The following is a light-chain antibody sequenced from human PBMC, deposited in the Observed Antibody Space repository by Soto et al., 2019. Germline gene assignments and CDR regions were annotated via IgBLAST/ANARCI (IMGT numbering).Light chain of an antibody. CDR1: QNIRNY. J-gene: IGKJ2*01. Sequence: DIQMTQSPSSLSASVGDRVTITCRASQNIRNYVSWYQQIPGKAPKFLIYVASTLQIGVPSRFSGSGSGTDFTLTINNLQPEDFATYYCQQTYSSPYTFGPGTELQIK. CDR3: QQTYSSPYT. CDR2: VAS. V-gene: IGKV1-39*01.